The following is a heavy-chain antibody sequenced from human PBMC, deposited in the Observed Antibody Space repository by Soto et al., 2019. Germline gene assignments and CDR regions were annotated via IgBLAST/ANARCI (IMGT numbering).Heavy chain of an antibody. D-gene: IGHD2-15*01. V-gene: IGHV1-69*13. J-gene: IGHJ6*02. CDR3: ARGYCSGGDCYSGMDV. CDR2: IIPISGTT. CDR1: GGTFSTHA. Sequence: SVKVSCKASGGTFSTHAIIWVRQAPGHGLEWMGGIIPISGTTYYTQKFQGRVTITADEPTSTAFMELSSLKSDDTAVFYCARGYCSGGDCYSGMDVSGQGTMVTVSS.